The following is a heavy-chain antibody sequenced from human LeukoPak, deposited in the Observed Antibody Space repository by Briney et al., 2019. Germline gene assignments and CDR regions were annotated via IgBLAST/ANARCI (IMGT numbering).Heavy chain of an antibody. Sequence: GASVKVSYKASGYTYTTDGISWVRQAPGQGLEWKGWTDTYSGKTNDAQKFQGRVTMTSDTTTSTACMELRSLRSDDTAVYSCARDRGIAEADSFDPWGQGTLVTVSS. J-gene: IGHJ5*02. CDR2: TDTYSGKT. D-gene: IGHD6-13*01. CDR3: ARDRGIAEADSFDP. V-gene: IGHV1-18*01. CDR1: GYTYTTDG.